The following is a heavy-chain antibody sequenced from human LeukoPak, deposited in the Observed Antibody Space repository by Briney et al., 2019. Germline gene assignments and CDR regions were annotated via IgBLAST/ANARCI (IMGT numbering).Heavy chain of an antibody. D-gene: IGHD6-13*01. CDR1: GYTFTSYA. CDR3: ARDRAGIAAADDAFDI. CDR2: INTNTGNP. J-gene: IGHJ3*02. V-gene: IGHV7-4-1*02. Sequence: ASVKVSCKASGYTFTSYAMNWVRQAPGQGLEWMGWINTNTGNPTYAQGFTGRFVFSLDTSVSTAYLQISSLKAEDTAVYYCARDRAGIAAADDAFDIWGQGTMVTVSS.